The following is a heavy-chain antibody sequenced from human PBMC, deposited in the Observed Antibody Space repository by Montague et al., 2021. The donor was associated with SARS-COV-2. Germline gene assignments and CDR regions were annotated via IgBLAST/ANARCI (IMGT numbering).Heavy chain of an antibody. J-gene: IGHJ6*02. V-gene: IGHV4-59*01. D-gene: IGHD5-18*01. CDR2: LYYSGST. Sequence: SETLSLTCTVSGGSISSYYWSWIRQPQGKGLEWVGYLYYSGSTNYNPSLKSRVTISVDTSKNQFSLRLNSVTAADTAVYYCARHPPGYSYFWYLDVWGQGTPVTVSS. CDR1: GGSISSYY. CDR3: ARHPPGYSYFWYLDV.